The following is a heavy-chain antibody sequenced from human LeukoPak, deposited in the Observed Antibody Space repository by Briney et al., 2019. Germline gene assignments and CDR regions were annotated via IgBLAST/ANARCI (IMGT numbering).Heavy chain of an antibody. V-gene: IGHV3-23*01. CDR1: GFTFSSYA. Sequence: GGSLRLSCAASGFTFSSYAMSWVRQAPGKGLEWVSAISGSGDSTYYADSVKGRFTISRDNSKNTLYLQMNSLRADDTAVYYCAKGDEQWLVDDYWGQGTLVTVSS. CDR3: AKGDEQWLVDDY. D-gene: IGHD6-19*01. CDR2: ISGSGDST. J-gene: IGHJ4*02.